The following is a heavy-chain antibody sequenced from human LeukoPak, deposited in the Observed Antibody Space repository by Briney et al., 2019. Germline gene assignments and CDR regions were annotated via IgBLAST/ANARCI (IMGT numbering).Heavy chain of an antibody. CDR1: GFTFSDYY. V-gene: IGHV3-11*04. CDR2: ISSSGTTI. D-gene: IGHD3-10*01. J-gene: IGHJ3*02. CDR3: ARDSYYSDAFDI. Sequence: PGGSLRLSCAASGFTFSDYYMSWIRQAPGKGLEWVSYISSSGTTIYYADSVKGRFTISRDNPKNSLYLQMNSLRAEDTAVYYCARDSYYSDAFDIWGQGTMVTVSS.